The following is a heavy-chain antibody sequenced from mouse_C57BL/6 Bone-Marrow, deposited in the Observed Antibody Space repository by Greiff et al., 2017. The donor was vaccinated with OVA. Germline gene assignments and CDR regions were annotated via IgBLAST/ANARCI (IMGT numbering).Heavy chain of an antibody. Sequence: VQLKESGGGLVKPGGSLKLSCAASGFTFSDYGMHWVRQAPEKGLEWVAYISSGSSTIYYADTVKGRFTISRDNAKNTLFLQMTSLRSEDTAMYYCARQDYGAWFAYWGKGTLVTVSA. CDR3: ARQDYGAWFAY. CDR2: ISSGSSTI. D-gene: IGHD1-1*01. CDR1: GFTFSDYG. V-gene: IGHV5-17*01. J-gene: IGHJ3*01.